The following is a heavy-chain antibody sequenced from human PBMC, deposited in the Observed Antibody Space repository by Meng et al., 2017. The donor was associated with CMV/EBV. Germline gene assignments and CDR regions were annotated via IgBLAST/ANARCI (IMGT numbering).Heavy chain of an antibody. CDR2: INPNSGGT. D-gene: IGHD4-17*01. CDR3: ARPTLTVTPHFDL. Sequence: ASAKVSCKASGYTFTGYYMHWVRQAPGQGLEWMGWINPNSGGTNYAQKFQGRVTMTRDTSISTAYMELSRLRSDDTAVYYCARPTLTVTPHFDLWGRGTLVTVSS. J-gene: IGHJ2*01. CDR1: GYTFTGYY. V-gene: IGHV1-2*02.